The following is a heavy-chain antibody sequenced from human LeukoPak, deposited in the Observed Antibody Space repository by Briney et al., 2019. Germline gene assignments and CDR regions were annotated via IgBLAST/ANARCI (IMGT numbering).Heavy chain of an antibody. Sequence: TGGSLRLSCAASGSTFSSYEMNWVRQAPGKGLEWVSHINSSGSTIYYADSVKGRFTISRDNAKNSLYLQMNSLRAEDTAVYYCARDVAEDIVVVPAAIGYYYYMDVWGKGTTVTVSS. CDR2: INSSGSTI. D-gene: IGHD2-2*01. CDR3: ARDVAEDIVVVPAAIGYYYYMDV. CDR1: GSTFSSYE. V-gene: IGHV3-48*03. J-gene: IGHJ6*03.